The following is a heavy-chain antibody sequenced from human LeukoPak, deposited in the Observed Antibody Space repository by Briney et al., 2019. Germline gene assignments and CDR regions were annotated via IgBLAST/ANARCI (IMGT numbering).Heavy chain of an antibody. V-gene: IGHV4-39*07. D-gene: IGHD2-8*02. CDR3: ARGRATGSYYYYYMDV. CDR1: GVSISSSSYY. J-gene: IGHJ6*03. Sequence: SETLSLTCTVSGVSISSSSYYWGWIRQPPGKGLEWIGSIYYSGSTYYNPSLKSPVTISVDTSKNQFSLKLSSVTAADTAVYYCARGRATGSYYYYYMDVWGKGTTVTVSS. CDR2: IYYSGST.